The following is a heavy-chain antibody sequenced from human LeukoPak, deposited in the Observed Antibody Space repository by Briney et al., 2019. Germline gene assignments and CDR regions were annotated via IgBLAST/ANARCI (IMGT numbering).Heavy chain of an antibody. V-gene: IGHV3-11*04. CDR1: GFTFSDYY. Sequence: PGGSLRLSCAASGFTFSDYYMSWIRQAPGKGLEWVSYISSSGSTIYYADSVKGRFTISRDNAKNSLYLQMNSLRAEDTAVYYCARDRNQGIAAAGTEYMDVWGKGTTVTVSS. J-gene: IGHJ6*03. CDR2: ISSSGSTI. D-gene: IGHD6-13*01. CDR3: ARDRNQGIAAAGTEYMDV.